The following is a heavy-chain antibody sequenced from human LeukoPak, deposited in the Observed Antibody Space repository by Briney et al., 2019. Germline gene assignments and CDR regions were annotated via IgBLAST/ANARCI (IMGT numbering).Heavy chain of an antibody. V-gene: IGHV4-4*02. D-gene: IGHD3-16*02. Sequence: PSETLSLTCAVSGGSISSSNWWSWVRQPPGKGLEWIGEIYHSGSTNYNPSLKSRVTISVDKSKNQFSLKLSSVTAADTAVYYCARVPGEGDDYVWGSYRYKDYWGQGTLVTVSS. CDR3: ARVPGEGDDYVWGSYRYKDY. J-gene: IGHJ4*02. CDR1: GGSISSSNW. CDR2: IYHSGST.